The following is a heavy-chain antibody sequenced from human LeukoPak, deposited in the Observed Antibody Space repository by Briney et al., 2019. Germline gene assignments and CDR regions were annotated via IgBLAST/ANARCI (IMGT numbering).Heavy chain of an antibody. CDR3: AKDGGGSLEWLPPMDV. CDR1: GSTFSSHA. D-gene: IGHD3-3*01. Sequence: GGSLRLSCAASGSTFSSHAMGWVRQAPGKGLEWVSSITGSGGSTYYGDSVKGRFTISRDNSKNTLYLQMNSLRAEDTAVYYCAKDGGGSLEWLPPMDVWGQGTTVTVS. J-gene: IGHJ6*02. CDR2: ITGSGGST. V-gene: IGHV3-23*01.